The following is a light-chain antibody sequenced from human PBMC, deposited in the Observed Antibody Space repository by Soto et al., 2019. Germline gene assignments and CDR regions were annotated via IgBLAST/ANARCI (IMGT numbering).Light chain of an antibody. J-gene: IGKJ4*01. CDR2: AAS. V-gene: IGKV1-27*01. Sequence: DIQMTQSPSSLSAYVGDRVTITCRASLPISNYLAWYQQKPGKLPNLLIYAASTLQAELPSRFSGSGSGTDFILTIISLQSDDVAVYYRQKYNSAPLTFGGGTNVEIK. CDR1: LPISNY. CDR3: QKYNSAPLT.